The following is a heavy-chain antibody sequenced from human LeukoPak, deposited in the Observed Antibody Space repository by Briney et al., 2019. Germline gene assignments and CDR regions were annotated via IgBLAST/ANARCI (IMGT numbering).Heavy chain of an antibody. CDR3: TTERRYSSSSY. J-gene: IGHJ4*02. V-gene: IGHV3-15*01. CDR2: IKSKTDGGTT. CDR1: GFTFSNAW. D-gene: IGHD6-6*01. Sequence: PGGSLRLSCAASGFTFSNAWMSWVRQAPGKGLGWVGRIKSKTDGGTTDYAAPVKGRFTISRDDSKNTLYLQMNSLQTEDTAVYYCTTERRYSSSSYWGQGTLVTVSS.